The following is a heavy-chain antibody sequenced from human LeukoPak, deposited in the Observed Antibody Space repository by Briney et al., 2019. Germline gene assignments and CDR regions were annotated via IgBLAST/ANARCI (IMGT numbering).Heavy chain of an antibody. CDR1: GFTFSSYS. D-gene: IGHD2-2*01. V-gene: IGHV3-21*01. Sequence: GGSLRLSCAASGFTFSSYSMNWVRQAPGKGLEWVSSISSSSSYIYYADSVKGRFTISRDNAKNSLYLQMNSLRAEDTAVYYCARDGAKTGYCSSTSCPYYYYGMDVWGQGTTVTVSS. CDR2: ISSSSSYI. J-gene: IGHJ6*02. CDR3: ARDGAKTGYCSSTSCPYYYYGMDV.